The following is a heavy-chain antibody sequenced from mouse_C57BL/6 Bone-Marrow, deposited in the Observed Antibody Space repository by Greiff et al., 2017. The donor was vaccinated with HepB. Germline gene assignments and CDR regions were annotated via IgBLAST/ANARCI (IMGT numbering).Heavy chain of an antibody. D-gene: IGHD4-1*01. Sequence: EVMLVESGGGLVKPGGSLKLSCAASGFTFSSYAMSWVRQTPEKRLEWVATISDGGSYTYYPDNVKGRFTISRDNAKNNLYLQMSHLKSEDTAMYYCARDGGNWDVAYWGQGTLVTVSA. J-gene: IGHJ3*01. V-gene: IGHV5-4*01. CDR2: ISDGGSYT. CDR1: GFTFSSYA. CDR3: ARDGGNWDVAY.